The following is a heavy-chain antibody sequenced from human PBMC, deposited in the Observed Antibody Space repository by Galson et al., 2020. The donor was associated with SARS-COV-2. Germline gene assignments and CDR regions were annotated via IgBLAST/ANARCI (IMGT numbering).Heavy chain of an antibody. CDR2: ISWNSGSI. V-gene: IGHV3-9*01. J-gene: IGHJ4*02. D-gene: IGHD5-12*01. CDR3: ARAGSYRFDY. CDR1: GFTFDDYA. Sequence: SLKISCAASGFTFDDYAMHWVRQAPGKGLEWVSGISWNSGSIVYADSVKGRFTISRDNAKNTLYLQMNSLRDEDTAVYYCARAGSYRFDYWGQGTLVTVSS.